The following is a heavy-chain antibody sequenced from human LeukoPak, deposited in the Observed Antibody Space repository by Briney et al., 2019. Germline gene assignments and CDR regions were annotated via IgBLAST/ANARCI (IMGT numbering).Heavy chain of an antibody. V-gene: IGHV4-31*11. CDR1: GDSISSGGYW. CDR2: ISYGGNT. CDR3: ARAPVATPSEFDY. Sequence: SQTLSLTCAVSGDSISSGGYWWSWIRQHPGKGPEWIGYISYGGNTYYNPSLKSRVAISADTPKNQFSLKLSSTAAADTAVYYCARAPVATPSEFDYWGQGTLVTVSS. J-gene: IGHJ4*02. D-gene: IGHD5-12*01.